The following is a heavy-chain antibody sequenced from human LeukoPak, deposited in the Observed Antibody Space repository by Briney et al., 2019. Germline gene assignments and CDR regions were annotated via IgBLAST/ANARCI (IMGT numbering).Heavy chain of an antibody. J-gene: IGHJ4*02. D-gene: IGHD2-2*01. V-gene: IGHV3-9*01. CDR2: ISWNSGSI. CDR1: GFTFSSYW. CDR3: ARGGVVVPAAFYFDY. Sequence: GGSLRLSCAAYGFTFSSYWMHWVRQAPGKGLEWVSGISWNSGSIGYADSVKGRFTISRDNAKNSLYLQMNSLRPEDTALYYCARGGVVVPAAFYFDYWGQGTLVTVSS.